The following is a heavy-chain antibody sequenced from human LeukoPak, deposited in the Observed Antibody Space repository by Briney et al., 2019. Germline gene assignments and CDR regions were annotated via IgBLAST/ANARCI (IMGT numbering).Heavy chain of an antibody. CDR1: GFTFSSYG. CDR3: ARSGLWDREGAFDY. D-gene: IGHD3-16*01. V-gene: IGHV3-33*01. CDR2: IWYDGSNK. Sequence: PGRSLRLSCAASGFTFSSYGMHWVRQAPGKGLEWVAVIWYDGSNKYYADSVKGRFTISRDNSKNTLYLQMNSLRAEDTAVYYCARSGLWDREGAFDYWGQGTLVTVSS. J-gene: IGHJ4*02.